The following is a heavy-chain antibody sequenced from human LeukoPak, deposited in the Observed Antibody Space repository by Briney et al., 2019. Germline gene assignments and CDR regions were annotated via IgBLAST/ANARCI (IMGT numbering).Heavy chain of an antibody. J-gene: IGHJ4*02. CDR3: ARGIGAGKYGLEEIYYFDY. CDR1: GGSISSYY. CDR2: IYYSGST. Sequence: PSETLSLTCTVSGGSISSYYWSWIRQSPGKRLEWIGYIYYSGSTNYNPSLKSRVTVSVDTSKSQFSLKLSSVTAADTAVYYCARGIGAGKYGLEEIYYFDYWGQGTLVTVSS. D-gene: IGHD3-16*01. V-gene: IGHV4-59*01.